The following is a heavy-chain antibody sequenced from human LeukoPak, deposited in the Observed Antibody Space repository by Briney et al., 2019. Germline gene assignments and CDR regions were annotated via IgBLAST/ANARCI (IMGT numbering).Heavy chain of an antibody. CDR1: GYTFTSYG. J-gene: IGHJ4*02. D-gene: IGHD3-3*01. Sequence: ASVKVSCKASGYTFTSYGISWVRQAPGQGLEWMGWISAYNGNTNYAQKLQGRVTMTTDTSTSTAYMELRSLRSDDTAVYYCARGTSFDFWSGYYYFDYWGQGTLVTVSS. CDR2: ISAYNGNT. V-gene: IGHV1-18*01. CDR3: ARGTSFDFWSGYYYFDY.